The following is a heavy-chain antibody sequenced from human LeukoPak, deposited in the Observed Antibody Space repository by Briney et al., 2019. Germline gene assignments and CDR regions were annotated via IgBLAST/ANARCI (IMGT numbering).Heavy chain of an antibody. CDR3: ARGRDDDVWGSYPTCFDY. D-gene: IGHD3-16*02. Sequence: SETLSLTCTVSGDSITNYYWAWIRQPARRGLEWIGRIHNSGSTNYNPSLKSRVTISIDTSKNQFSLKLSSVTAADTAVYYCARGRDDDVWGSYPTCFDYWGQGTLVTVSS. J-gene: IGHJ4*02. CDR2: IHNSGST. V-gene: IGHV4-4*07. CDR1: GDSITNYY.